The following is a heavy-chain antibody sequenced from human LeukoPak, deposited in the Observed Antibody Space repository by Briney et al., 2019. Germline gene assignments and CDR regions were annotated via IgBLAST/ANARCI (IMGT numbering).Heavy chain of an antibody. D-gene: IGHD6-19*01. CDR3: ARWITSAVADPPDY. CDR2: ISAYNGNT. Sequence: GASVKVSCKASGYTFTSYGISWVRQAPGQGLEWMGWISAYNGNTNYAQKLQGRVTMTTDTSTSTAYMELRSLRSDDTAVYYCARWITSAVADPPDYWGQGTLVTVSS. CDR1: GYTFTSYG. V-gene: IGHV1-18*01. J-gene: IGHJ4*02.